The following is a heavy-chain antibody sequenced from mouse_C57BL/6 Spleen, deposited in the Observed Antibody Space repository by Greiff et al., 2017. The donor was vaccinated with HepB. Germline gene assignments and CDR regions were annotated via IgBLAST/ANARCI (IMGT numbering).Heavy chain of an antibody. D-gene: IGHD2-5*01. Sequence: QVQLQQSGAELVKPGASVKMSCKASGYTFTSYWITWVKQRPGQGLEWIGDIYPGSGSTNYNEKFKSKATLTVDTSSSTAYMQLSSLTSEDSAVYYCARPRYYNNFGFGCWGQVTPVTVS. V-gene: IGHV1-55*01. J-gene: IGHJ3*01. CDR1: GYTFTSYW. CDR3: ARPRYYNNFGFGC. CDR2: IYPGSGST.